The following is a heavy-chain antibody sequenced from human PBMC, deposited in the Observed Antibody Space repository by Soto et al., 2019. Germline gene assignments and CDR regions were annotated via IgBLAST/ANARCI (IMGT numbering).Heavy chain of an antibody. CDR3: ARGYSSGWFQVGAFDI. CDR2: INSDGSST. Sequence: EVQLVESGGGLVQPGGSLRLSCAASGFTFSSYWMHWVRQAPGKGLVWVSRINSDGSSTSYADSVKGRFTIPRDNAKNTLYLQMNSLRAEDTAVYYCARGYSSGWFQVGAFDIWGQGTMVTVSS. CDR1: GFTFSSYW. D-gene: IGHD6-19*01. J-gene: IGHJ3*02. V-gene: IGHV3-74*01.